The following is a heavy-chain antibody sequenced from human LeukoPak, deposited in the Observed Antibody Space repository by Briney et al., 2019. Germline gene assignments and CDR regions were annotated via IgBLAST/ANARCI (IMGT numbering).Heavy chain of an antibody. Sequence: GGSLRLSCAASGFTFSSYGMSWVRQAPGKGLEWVSAISGSGGSTYYADSVKGRFTISRDNSKSTVYLQMNSLRAEDTAVYYCAKYVSYYCDSRGYYPPQGYFDYWGQGTLVTVSS. V-gene: IGHV3-23*01. CDR2: ISGSGGST. D-gene: IGHD3-22*01. CDR3: AKYVSYYCDSRGYYPPQGYFDY. CDR1: GFTFSSYG. J-gene: IGHJ4*02.